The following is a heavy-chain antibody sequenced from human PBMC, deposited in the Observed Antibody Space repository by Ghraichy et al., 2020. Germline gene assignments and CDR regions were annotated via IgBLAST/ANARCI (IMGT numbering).Heavy chain of an antibody. D-gene: IGHD3-22*01. J-gene: IGHJ3*02. V-gene: IGHV4-30-2*01. CDR3: ARVAFTMIGFDAFDI. CDR2: IYHSGST. Sequence: SQTLSLTCAVSGGSISSGGYSWSWIRQPPGKGLEWIGYIYHSGSTYYNPSLKSRVTISVDRSKNQFSLKLSSVTAADTAVYYCARVAFTMIGFDAFDIWGQGTMVTVSS. CDR1: GGSISSGGYS.